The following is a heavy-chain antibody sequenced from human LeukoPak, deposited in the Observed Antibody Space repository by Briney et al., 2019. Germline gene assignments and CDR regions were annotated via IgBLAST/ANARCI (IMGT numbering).Heavy chain of an antibody. CDR1: GGTFSSYA. D-gene: IGHD1-26*01. CDR2: IIPILGIA. J-gene: IGHJ4*02. CDR3: ARDDGALPYY. Sequence: SVKVSCKASGGTFSSYAISWVRQAPGQGLEWMGRIIPILGIANYAQKFQGRVTVTADKSTSTAHMELSSLRSEDTAVYYCARDDGALPYYWGQGTLVTVSS. V-gene: IGHV1-69*04.